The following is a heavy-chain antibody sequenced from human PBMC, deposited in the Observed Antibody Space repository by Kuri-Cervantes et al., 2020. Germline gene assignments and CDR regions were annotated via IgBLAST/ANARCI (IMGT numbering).Heavy chain of an antibody. Sequence: ASVKVSCKASGYTFTSYDINWVRQATGQGLEWMGWMNPNSGITGYAQKFQGRVTMTRNTSISTAYMELSSLRSEDTAVYYCARSDYGDHLGYYGMDVWGQGTTVTVSS. V-gene: IGHV1-8*01. J-gene: IGHJ6*02. D-gene: IGHD4-17*01. CDR2: MNPNSGIT. CDR1: GYTFTSYD. CDR3: ARSDYGDHLGYYGMDV.